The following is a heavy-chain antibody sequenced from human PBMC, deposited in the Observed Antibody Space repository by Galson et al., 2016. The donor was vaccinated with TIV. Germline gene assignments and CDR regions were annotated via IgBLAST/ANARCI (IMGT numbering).Heavy chain of an antibody. CDR1: GYTFTGYF. CDR3: ARDRRRGYLSYNGMDV. CDR2: INPNSGGT. D-gene: IGHD3-3*01. Sequence: SVKVSCKASGYTFTGYFMHWERQAPGQGFQWMGWINPNSGGTNFAQYFQDRVTMTRDTSISTVYMEVSRLKTDDTAIYYCARDRRRGYLSYNGMDVWGQGTTVIVAS. V-gene: IGHV1-2*02. J-gene: IGHJ6*02.